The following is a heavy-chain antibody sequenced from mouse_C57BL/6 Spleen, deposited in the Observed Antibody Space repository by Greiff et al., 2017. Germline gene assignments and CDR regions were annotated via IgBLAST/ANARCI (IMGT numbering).Heavy chain of an antibody. V-gene: IGHV1-61*01. Sequence: VQLQQPGAELVRPGSSVKLSCKASGYTFTSYWMDWVKQRPGQGLEWIGNIYPSDSETHYNQKFKDKATLTVDKSSSTAYMQLSSLTSEDSAVYYCARTAYYSNYFDYWGQGTTLTVSS. CDR2: IYPSDSET. J-gene: IGHJ2*01. D-gene: IGHD2-5*01. CDR1: GYTFTSYW. CDR3: ARTAYYSNYFDY.